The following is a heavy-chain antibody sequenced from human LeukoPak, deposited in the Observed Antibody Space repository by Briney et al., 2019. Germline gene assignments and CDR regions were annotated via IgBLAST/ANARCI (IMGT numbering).Heavy chain of an antibody. D-gene: IGHD3-10*01. CDR3: ARRSGDRAFDI. Sequence: GGSPRLSCAASGFTFENSAMHWVRQAPGKGLEWVSGISWNSGDLIYADSVKGRFTISRDNAKNSLHLQMNSLRLEDMALYYCARRSGDRAFDIWGQGTMVTVSS. V-gene: IGHV3-9*03. CDR1: GFTFENSA. CDR2: ISWNSGDL. J-gene: IGHJ3*02.